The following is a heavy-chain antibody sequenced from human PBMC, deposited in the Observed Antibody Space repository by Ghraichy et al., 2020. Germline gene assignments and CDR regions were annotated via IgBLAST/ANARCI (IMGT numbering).Heavy chain of an antibody. J-gene: IGHJ4*02. CDR2: ISTNSDYK. Sequence: GGSLRLSCAASGFTFSDYYMSWLRQAPGKGLEWLSYISTNSDYKNYADSERGRCIITRDNAKNSLYQQMNRLRDEDTAVYYCARGGYCRGGTCFYFDHWGPGTLVTVSS. CDR1: GFTFSDYY. V-gene: IGHV3-11*06. CDR3: ARGGYCRGGTCFYFDH. D-gene: IGHD2-15*01.